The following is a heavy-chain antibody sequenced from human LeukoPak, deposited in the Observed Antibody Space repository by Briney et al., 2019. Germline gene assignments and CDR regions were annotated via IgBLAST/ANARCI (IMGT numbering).Heavy chain of an antibody. V-gene: IGHV3-74*01. J-gene: IGHJ5*02. D-gene: IGHD2-15*01. CDR2: INGDGSTA. Sequence: GGSLRLSCAASGFSFSTYWMHWVRQAPGKGLVWVSRINGDGSTANYADSVKGRFTISRDNAKNTLYLQMNGLRAEDTAVYYCTRRVDATRWYDPWGQGTLVTVSS. CDR1: GFSFSTYW. CDR3: TRRVDATRWYDP.